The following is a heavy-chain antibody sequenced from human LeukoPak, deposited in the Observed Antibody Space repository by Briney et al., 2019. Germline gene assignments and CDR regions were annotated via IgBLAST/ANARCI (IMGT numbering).Heavy chain of an antibody. CDR1: GFTFSSYA. Sequence: GGSLRLSCAASGFTFSSYAMSWVRQAPGKGLEWVSSISGGGGGTYYAEFVKGRFTISRDNSKNTLCLQMNSLRAEDTAVYYCAKFNEILTGYFDYWGQGTLVTVSS. V-gene: IGHV3-23*01. CDR3: AKFNEILTGYFDY. D-gene: IGHD3-9*01. J-gene: IGHJ4*02. CDR2: ISGGGGGT.